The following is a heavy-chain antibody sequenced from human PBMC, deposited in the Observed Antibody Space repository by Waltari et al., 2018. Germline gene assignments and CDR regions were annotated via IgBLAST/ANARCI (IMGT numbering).Heavy chain of an antibody. CDR1: GGSISSSSYY. V-gene: IGHV4-39*01. Sequence: QLQLQESGPGLVKPSETLSLTCTVSGGSISSSSYYWGWIRQSPGKGLEWIGSIYYSGSPHQNPTLKGRVTQSGETSKSQFFLKLSSVTAADTAVYYCARHWKKSGYRFDPWGQGTLVTVSS. D-gene: IGHD5-12*01. CDR3: ARHWKKSGYRFDP. J-gene: IGHJ5*02. CDR2: IYYSGSP.